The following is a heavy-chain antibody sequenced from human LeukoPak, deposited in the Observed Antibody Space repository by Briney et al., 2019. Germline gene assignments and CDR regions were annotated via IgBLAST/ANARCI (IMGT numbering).Heavy chain of an antibody. CDR1: GYTFTGYY. CDR3: ARDSFIVGADDAFDI. D-gene: IGHD1-26*01. CDR2: INPNSGGT. J-gene: IGHJ3*02. V-gene: IGHV1-2*02. Sequence: ASVKVSCKASGYTFTGYYMHWVRQAPGQGLEWMGWINPNSGGTNYAQKFQGRVTMTRDTSISTAYMELSRLRSDDTAVYYCARDSFIVGADDAFDIWGQGRMVTVSS.